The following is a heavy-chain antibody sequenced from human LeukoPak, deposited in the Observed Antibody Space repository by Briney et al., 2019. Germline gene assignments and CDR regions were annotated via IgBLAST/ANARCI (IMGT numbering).Heavy chain of an antibody. CDR1: GFTFSSYS. D-gene: IGHD2-15*01. V-gene: IGHV3-48*04. CDR2: ISTSSSTI. CDR3: AKDPRYCSGGSCDRDY. J-gene: IGHJ4*02. Sequence: GGSLRLSCAASGFTFSSYSMNWVRQAPGKGLEWVSYISTSSSTIYYADSVKGRFTISRDNAKNSLYLQMNSLRAEDTALYYCAKDPRYCSGGSCDRDYWGQGTLVTVSS.